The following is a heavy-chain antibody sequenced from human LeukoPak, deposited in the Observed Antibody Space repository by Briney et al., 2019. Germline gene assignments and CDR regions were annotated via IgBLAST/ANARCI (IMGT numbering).Heavy chain of an antibody. V-gene: IGHV4-61*08. CDR3: ARVPHYYGSGSYSVLYYYYGMDV. J-gene: IGHJ6*02. D-gene: IGHD3-10*01. CDR2: IYYSGST. Sequence: SETLSLTCTVSGGSISSGGYYWSWIRQLPGKGLEWIGYIYYSGSTNYNPSLKSRVTISVDTSKNQFSLKLSSVTAADTAVYYCARVPHYYGSGSYSVLYYYYGMDVWGQGTTVTVSS. CDR1: GGSISSGGYY.